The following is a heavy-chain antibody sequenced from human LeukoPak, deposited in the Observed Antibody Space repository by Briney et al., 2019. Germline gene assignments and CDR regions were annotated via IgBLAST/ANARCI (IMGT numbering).Heavy chain of an antibody. J-gene: IGHJ4*02. D-gene: IGHD6-13*01. Sequence: GGSLRLSCAASGFTFSNDWMHWVRQTPGKGLVWVSRINSDGSSRNYADSVKGRFTISRNTAKNTLYLQMNSLRAENTAAYYCASASSHRIAAGGDYWGQGTLVTASS. CDR3: ASASSHRIAAGGDY. V-gene: IGHV3-74*01. CDR2: INSDGSSR. CDR1: GFTFSNDW.